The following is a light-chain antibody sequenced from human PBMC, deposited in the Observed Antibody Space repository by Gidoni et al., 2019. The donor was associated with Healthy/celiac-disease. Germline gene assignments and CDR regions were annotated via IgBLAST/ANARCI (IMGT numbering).Light chain of an antibody. CDR1: QSVSSY. CDR2: DAS. J-gene: IGKJ2*04. Sequence: EIVLTQSPATLSLSPGERATLSCRASQSVSSYLAWYQQKPGQAPRLLIYDASNRATGIPARFSGSGSGTDFTLTISSLEPEDFAVYYCQQRSNWPPACSFXQXTKLEIK. V-gene: IGKV3-11*01. CDR3: QQRSNWPPACS.